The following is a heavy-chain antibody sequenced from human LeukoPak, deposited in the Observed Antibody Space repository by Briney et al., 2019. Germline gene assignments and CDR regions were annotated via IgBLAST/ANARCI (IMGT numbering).Heavy chain of an antibody. CDR1: GYTFTSYY. CDR3: ARVKGFEYDNGDYANWSAFDI. Sequence: ASVKVSCKASGYTFTSYYMHWVRQAPGQGLEWMGIINPSGGSTSYAQKLQGRVTMTTDTSTSTAYMELRSLISDDTAVYYCARVKGFEYDNGDYANWSAFDIWGQGTMVTVSS. CDR2: INPSGGST. V-gene: IGHV1-46*01. D-gene: IGHD4-17*01. J-gene: IGHJ3*02.